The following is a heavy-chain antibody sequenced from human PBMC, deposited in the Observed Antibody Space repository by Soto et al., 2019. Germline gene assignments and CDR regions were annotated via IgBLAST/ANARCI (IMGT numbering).Heavy chain of an antibody. Sequence: NPSETLSLTCSVSGDSISTVDYFWAWIRQPPGQALEYIGYIYKSATTYYNPSFESRVAISLDTSKSQFSLKLSSVTAADTAVYYCARGLVGATTWFDPWGQGTLVTVSS. CDR3: ARGLVGATTWFDP. D-gene: IGHD1-26*01. CDR2: IYKSATT. CDR1: GDSISTVDYF. V-gene: IGHV4-30-4*02. J-gene: IGHJ5*02.